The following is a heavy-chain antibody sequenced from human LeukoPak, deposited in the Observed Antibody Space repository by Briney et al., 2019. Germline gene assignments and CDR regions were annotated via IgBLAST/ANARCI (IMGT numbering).Heavy chain of an antibody. CDR2: IYYTGIS. V-gene: IGHV4-39*07. Sequence: PSETLSLTCTVSGGSISSYYWSWIRQPPGKGLEWIGTIYYTGISYYNPSLESRVTSSLDTSKNQFSLTLNSVTAADTAVYYCVRADYNGGNPGSFDIWGRGTMVTVSS. CDR1: GGSISSYY. D-gene: IGHD2-8*01. CDR3: VRADYNGGNPGSFDI. J-gene: IGHJ3*02.